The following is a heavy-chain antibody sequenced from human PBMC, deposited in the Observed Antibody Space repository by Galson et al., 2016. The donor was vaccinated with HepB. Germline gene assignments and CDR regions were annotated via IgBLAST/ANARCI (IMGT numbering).Heavy chain of an antibody. CDR3: ARGWARSTYYYDNSGYDS. J-gene: IGHJ4*02. CDR2: ISSSVSTI. Sequence: SLRLSCAASGFTFSSFEMNWVRQAPGKGLEWVSYISSSVSTIYYADSVKGRFTISRDDAMSSLFLQMNSLRAEDTGVYYCARGWARSTYYYDNSGYDSWGQGTLDIVSS. CDR1: GFTFSSFE. D-gene: IGHD3-22*01. V-gene: IGHV3-48*03.